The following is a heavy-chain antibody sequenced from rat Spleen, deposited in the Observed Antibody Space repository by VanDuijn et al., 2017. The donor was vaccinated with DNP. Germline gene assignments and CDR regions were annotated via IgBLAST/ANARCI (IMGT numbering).Heavy chain of an antibody. Sequence: EVQLQESGPGLVKPSQSLSLTCSVTGYSITSNHKWTWIRKFPGNELEWMGYIDSAGSTNYNPSLKSRFSITRDTSKNQFFLQVNSVRNEDTATYYCAIQLGVFDYWGQGVMVTVSS. CDR2: IDSAGST. V-gene: IGHV3-3*01. CDR1: GYSITSNHK. J-gene: IGHJ2*01. D-gene: IGHD5-1*01. CDR3: AIQLGVFDY.